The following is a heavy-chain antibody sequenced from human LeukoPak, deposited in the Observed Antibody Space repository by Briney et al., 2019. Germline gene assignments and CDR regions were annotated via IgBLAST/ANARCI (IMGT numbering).Heavy chain of an antibody. CDR1: GGSITSSSYD. D-gene: IGHD1-14*01. CDR3: ARGNRGIYFEY. V-gene: IGHV4-39*01. J-gene: IGHJ4*02. Sequence: SETLSLTCTVSGGSITSSSYDWGWIRQPPGKGLVWIASIYYSGSIYYSPSLKSRVTISVDASKNQFSLKFNSVTAADTAVYYCARGNRGIYFEYWGQGTLVTVSS. CDR2: IYYSGSI.